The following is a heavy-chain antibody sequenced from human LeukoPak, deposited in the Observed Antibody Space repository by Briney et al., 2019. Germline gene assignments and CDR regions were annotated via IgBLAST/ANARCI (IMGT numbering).Heavy chain of an antibody. CDR3: AKDFPSTYNICTGYIVY. Sequence: GGSLRLSCAASGFTFSSYGMHWVRQAPGKGLEWVAVISYDGTNKYYADSVKGRFTISRDNSKNTLYLQMNSLSAEDTAVYYCAKDFPSTYNICTGYIVYWGQGTLVTVSS. V-gene: IGHV3-30*18. J-gene: IGHJ4*02. D-gene: IGHD3-9*01. CDR1: GFTFSSYG. CDR2: ISYDGTNK.